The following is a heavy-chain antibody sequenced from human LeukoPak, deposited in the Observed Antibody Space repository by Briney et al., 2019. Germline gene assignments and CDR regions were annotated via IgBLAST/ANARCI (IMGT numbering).Heavy chain of an antibody. V-gene: IGHV3-72*01. J-gene: IGHJ4*02. CDR1: GFTFSDHY. CDR3: VRDFDY. Sequence: GGSLRLSCAASGFTFSDHYMDWVRQAPGKGLEWVGRTRNKANSYTTEYAASVKDRFTISRDDSKNSLYLQMNSLKTEDTAVYYCVRDFDYWGQGTLVTVSS. CDR2: TRNKANSYTT.